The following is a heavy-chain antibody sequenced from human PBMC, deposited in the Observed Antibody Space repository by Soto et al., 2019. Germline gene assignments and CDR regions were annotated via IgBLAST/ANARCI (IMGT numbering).Heavy chain of an antibody. CDR3: AHRSGYYGSGTHRWLDP. D-gene: IGHD3-10*01. V-gene: IGHV2-5*02. CDR1: GFSFSTSGVG. Sequence: QITLKESGPTLVKPTQTLTLTCTFSGFSFSTSGVGVGWLRQPPGKALEWLALVYWDDDKRYSPSLKSRLTTTKDTSKNQVLLTMTNMDPVDTATYFCAHRSGYYGSGTHRWLDPWGQGTPVTVSS. CDR2: VYWDDDK. J-gene: IGHJ5*02.